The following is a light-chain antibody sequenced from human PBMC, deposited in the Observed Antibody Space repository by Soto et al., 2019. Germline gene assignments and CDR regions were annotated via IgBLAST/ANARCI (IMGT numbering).Light chain of an antibody. CDR1: QSVSSN. CDR2: WAS. J-gene: IGKJ4*01. CDR3: QQYYSPLPLT. Sequence: EIVMTQSPATLSVSPGERATLSCRASQSVSSNLAWYQQKAGQPPKLLISWASTRESGVPDRFSGSGSGTDFTLTISSLQAEDVAVYYCQQYYSPLPLTFGGGTKVEIK. V-gene: IGKV3-15*01.